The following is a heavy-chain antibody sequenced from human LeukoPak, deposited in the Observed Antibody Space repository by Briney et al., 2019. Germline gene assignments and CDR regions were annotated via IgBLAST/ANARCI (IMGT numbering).Heavy chain of an antibody. Sequence: SETLSLTCTVSGGSISSSSYYWGWIRQPPGKGLGLIGSIYFGGSTAYSPSLKSRVNISVDTSKNQFSLKLSSVTAADTAVYFCASRPTTWGFFDSWGQGTLVTVSS. V-gene: IGHV4-39*01. CDR2: IYFGGST. D-gene: IGHD4-17*01. J-gene: IGHJ4*02. CDR3: ASRPTTWGFFDS. CDR1: GGSISSSSYY.